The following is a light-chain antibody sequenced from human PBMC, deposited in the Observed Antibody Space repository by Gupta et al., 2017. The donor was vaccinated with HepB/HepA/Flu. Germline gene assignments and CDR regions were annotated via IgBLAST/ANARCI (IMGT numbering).Light chain of an antibody. CDR2: GTS. CDR3: QHYGTSLYT. V-gene: IGKV3-20*01. CDR1: QSVISSY. Sequence: VLTQSPSPLSLSPGERVTLSCRASQSVISSYLVWYQQKPGQAPRLVIYGTSNRATGIPDRFTGSGSGTDFTLTISRLEPEDFAVYYCQHYGTSLYTFGQGTKLEIK. J-gene: IGKJ2*01.